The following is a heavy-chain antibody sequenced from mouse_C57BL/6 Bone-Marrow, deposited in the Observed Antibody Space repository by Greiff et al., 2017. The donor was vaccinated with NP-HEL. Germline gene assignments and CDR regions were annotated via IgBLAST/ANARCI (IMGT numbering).Heavy chain of an antibody. CDR1: GFNIKDDY. CDR2: IDPENGDT. CDR3: TTGGSSPYAMDY. Sequence: EVMLVESGAELVRPGASVKLSCTVSGFNIKDDYMHWVKQRPEQGLEWIGWIDPENGDTEYASKFQGKGTITADTSSTTAYLQLSSLTSEDTAVYYCTTGGSSPYAMDYWGQGTSVTVSS. D-gene: IGHD1-1*01. V-gene: IGHV14-4*01. J-gene: IGHJ4*01.